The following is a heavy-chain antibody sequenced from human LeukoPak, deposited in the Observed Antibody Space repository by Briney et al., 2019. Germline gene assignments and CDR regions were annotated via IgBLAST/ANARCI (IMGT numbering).Heavy chain of an antibody. V-gene: IGHV4-38-2*02. Sequence: SETLSLTCTVSGYSISSGYYWGWIRQPPGKGLEWIGSIYHSGSTYYHPSLKSRVTISVATSKNQFSLKLSSVTAADTAVYYCARGSLQQLVPGYNWFDPWGQGTLVTVSS. D-gene: IGHD6-6*01. J-gene: IGHJ5*02. CDR1: GYSISSGYY. CDR2: IYHSGST. CDR3: ARGSLQQLVPGYNWFDP.